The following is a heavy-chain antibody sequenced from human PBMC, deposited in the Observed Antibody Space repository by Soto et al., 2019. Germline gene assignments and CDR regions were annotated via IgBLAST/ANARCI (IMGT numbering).Heavy chain of an antibody. CDR2: IYYSGST. Sequence: SETLSLTCTVSSASFTVYYWSWIRQPPGKGLEWIGYIYYSGSTSYNPSLTSRVTLSADTSKGQFSLNLTSVTAADTAVYFCARSGGSYNFDSWGQGILVTVSS. D-gene: IGHD1-1*01. CDR3: ARSGGSYNFDS. J-gene: IGHJ4*02. CDR1: SASFTVYY. V-gene: IGHV4-59*12.